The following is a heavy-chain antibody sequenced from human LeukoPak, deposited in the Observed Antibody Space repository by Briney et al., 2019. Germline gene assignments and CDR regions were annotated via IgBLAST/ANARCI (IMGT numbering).Heavy chain of an antibody. CDR1: GGSVSSGSYY. D-gene: IGHD1-1*01. V-gene: IGHV4-61*01. CDR2: IYYSGST. Sequence: PSETLSLTRTVSGGSVSSGSYYWSWIRQPPGKGLEWIGYIYYSGSTNYNPSLKSRVTISVDTSKNQFSLKLSSVTAADTAVYYCARDTGGGWNVDWGQGTLVTVSS. J-gene: IGHJ4*02. CDR3: ARDTGGGWNVD.